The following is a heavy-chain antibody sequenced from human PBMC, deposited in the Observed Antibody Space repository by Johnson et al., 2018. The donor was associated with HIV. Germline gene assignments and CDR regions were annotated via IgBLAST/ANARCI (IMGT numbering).Heavy chain of an antibody. Sequence: VQLVESGGGLVQPGGSLRLSCAASGFTFSSFRMHWVRQVPGKGLEWVSYISSSGSTIYYADSVKGRFTISRDNAKNSLYLQMNSLKAEDTGVYYCARDSTPWGGDYVGYGLDVWGQGTMVAVSS. J-gene: IGHJ3*01. V-gene: IGHV3-48*04. CDR2: ISSSGSTI. CDR3: ARDSTPWGGDYVGYGLDV. CDR1: GFTFSSFR. D-gene: IGHD5-18*01.